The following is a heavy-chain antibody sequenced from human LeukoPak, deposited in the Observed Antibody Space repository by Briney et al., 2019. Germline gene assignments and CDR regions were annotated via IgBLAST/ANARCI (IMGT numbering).Heavy chain of an antibody. J-gene: IGHJ6*02. CDR3: AREGSNGGYYYYGMDV. Sequence: GGCLRLSCAASGFTFSSYEMNWVRQAPGKGLEWVSNISSSGSTIYYADSVKGRFTISRDNAKNSLYLQMNSLRAEDTAVYYCAREGSNGGYYYYGMDVWGQGTTVTVSS. D-gene: IGHD4-11*01. CDR1: GFTFSSYE. V-gene: IGHV3-48*03. CDR2: ISSSGSTI.